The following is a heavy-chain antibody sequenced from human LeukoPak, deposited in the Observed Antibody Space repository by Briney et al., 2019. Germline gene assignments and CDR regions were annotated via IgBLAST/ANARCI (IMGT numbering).Heavy chain of an antibody. D-gene: IGHD3-16*02. CDR2: ISGSGDSK. J-gene: IGHJ4*02. Sequence: QPGGSLRLSCVVAAFTFSSDAMSWVRQAPRKGLKWVSSISGSGDSKYYADPVKGRFTISRDNSKNTLYLQMSSLRVEDTAVYYCAKGGSYQYSDYWGQGCLVTVSS. V-gene: IGHV3-23*01. CDR1: AFTFSSDA. CDR3: AKGGSYQYSDY.